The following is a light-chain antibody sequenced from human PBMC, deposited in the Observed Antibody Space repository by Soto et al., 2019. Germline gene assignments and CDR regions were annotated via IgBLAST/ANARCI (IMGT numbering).Light chain of an antibody. CDR3: TSYKRGGLYV. V-gene: IGLV2-11*01. Sequence: QSVLTQPRSVSGSPGQSVTISCTGTSSDIGGYNYVSWYQQHPGKAPKVMIYDVTKRPSGVPDRFSGSKSGNTASLTISGLQAEDEAHYFCTSYKRGGLYVFGSGTKLTVL. CDR2: DVT. CDR1: SSDIGGYNY. J-gene: IGLJ1*01.